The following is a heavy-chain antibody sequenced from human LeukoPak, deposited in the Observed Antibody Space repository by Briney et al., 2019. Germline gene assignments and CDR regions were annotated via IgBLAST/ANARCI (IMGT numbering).Heavy chain of an antibody. CDR2: ISAYNGNT. CDR3: ARGRVRQQQLVRSYYYGMDV. Sequence: ASVKVSCKASGYTFTSYGISWVRQAPGQGLEWMGWISAYNGNTNYAQKLQGRVTMTTDTSTSTAYMELRSLRSDDTAVYYCARGRVRQQQLVRSYYYGMDVWGQGTTVTVSS. V-gene: IGHV1-18*01. D-gene: IGHD6-13*01. J-gene: IGHJ6*02. CDR1: GYTFTSYG.